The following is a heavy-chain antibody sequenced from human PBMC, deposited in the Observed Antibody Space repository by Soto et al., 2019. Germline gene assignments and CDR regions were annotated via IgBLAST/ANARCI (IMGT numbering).Heavy chain of an antibody. CDR1: GYSFTRYG. Sequence: QVQLVQSGAEVKNPGASVKVSCKASGYSFTRYGIGWARQAPGQGLGWMGWINAYNGNTNYAQNLQGRLTLTSDTSTTTAYMELRILRSNDTAIYYCAMVDVYVTPSPQDVWGQGTTVTVSS. CDR2: INAYNGNT. V-gene: IGHV1-18*01. J-gene: IGHJ6*02. D-gene: IGHD3-16*01. CDR3: AMVDVYVTPSPQDV.